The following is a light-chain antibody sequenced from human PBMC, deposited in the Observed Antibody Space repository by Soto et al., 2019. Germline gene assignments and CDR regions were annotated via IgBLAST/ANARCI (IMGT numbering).Light chain of an antibody. J-gene: IGKJ2*01. V-gene: IGKV3-11*01. CDR2: DAS. CDR1: QSVSSS. CDR3: EQRSNWPRT. Sequence: EIVLTQSPATLSLSPGERATLSCRASQSVSSSLGWFQHKPGQAPRLLIYDASNRATGIPARFSGSGSGTDFTLTITSLEPEDFAISYCEQRSNWPRTFGQGTKLEIK.